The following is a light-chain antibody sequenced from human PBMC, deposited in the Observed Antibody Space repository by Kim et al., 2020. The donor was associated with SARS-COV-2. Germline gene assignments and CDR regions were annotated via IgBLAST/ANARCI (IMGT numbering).Light chain of an antibody. Sequence: QTVTVSCPWSTSNIGADYDVNWYQQLPGAAPKLLIYGADKRPSGVPDRFSGSKSGSSASLAITGLLPEDEGDYYCQSFDSSLNAWVFGGGTKVTVL. J-gene: IGLJ3*02. V-gene: IGLV1-40*01. CDR2: GAD. CDR3: QSFDSSLNAWV. CDR1: TSNIGADYD.